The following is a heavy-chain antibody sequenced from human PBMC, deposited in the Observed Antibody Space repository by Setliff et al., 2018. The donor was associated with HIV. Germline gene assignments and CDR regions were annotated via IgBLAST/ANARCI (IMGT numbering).Heavy chain of an antibody. D-gene: IGHD3-3*01. V-gene: IGHV3-33*01. CDR2: IWYDGNNK. CDR1: GFTFSNYG. J-gene: IGHJ4*02. Sequence: GGSLRLSCAASGFTFSNYGMHWVRQAPGKGLEWVAVIWYDGNNKYYADSVKGRFTISRDNSKNTLYLQMNSLRAEDTAVYYCARDPFLAQGFWSGYYSDYWGQGTLVTVSS. CDR3: ARDPFLAQGFWSGYYSDY.